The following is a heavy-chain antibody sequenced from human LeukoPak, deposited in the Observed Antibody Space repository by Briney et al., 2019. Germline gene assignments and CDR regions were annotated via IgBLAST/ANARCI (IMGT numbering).Heavy chain of an antibody. CDR1: GFSFTSYW. J-gene: IGHJ4*02. V-gene: IGHV5-51*01. CDR2: IYPGDSDA. D-gene: IGHD1-26*01. Sequence: GESLKISCKGSGFSFTSYWIGWVRQMPGKGLKWMGIIYPGDSDARYSPSFQGQVTISADKSISTAYLQWSSLKASDTAMYYCARRRDLYSGSYYPFDYWGQGTLVTVSS. CDR3: ARRRDLYSGSYYPFDY.